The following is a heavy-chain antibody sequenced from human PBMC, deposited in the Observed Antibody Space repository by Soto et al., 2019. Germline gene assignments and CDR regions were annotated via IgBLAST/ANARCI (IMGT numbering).Heavy chain of an antibody. D-gene: IGHD5-12*01. CDR1: GYTFTGYY. V-gene: IGHV1-2*04. J-gene: IGHJ4*02. Sequence: ASVKVSCKASGYTFTGYYMHWVRQAPGQGLEWMGWINPNSGGTNYAQKFQGWVTMTRDTSISTAYMELSRLRSDDAAVYYCARERGYSGYDSYYFDYWGQGTLVTVSS. CDR3: ARERGYSGYDSYYFDY. CDR2: INPNSGGT.